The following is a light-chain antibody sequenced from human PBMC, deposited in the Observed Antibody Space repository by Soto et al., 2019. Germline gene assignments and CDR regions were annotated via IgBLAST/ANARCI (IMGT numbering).Light chain of an antibody. CDR3: QQCFSTPLLT. Sequence: DIQMTQSPSFLSASVGDRVTITCRASQSISTFLNWYQQKPGKAPKLLIYGASNLESGVPSTFSGSGSGTDFTLTISSLQPEDFATYYCQQCFSTPLLTFGGGTKVEIK. CDR2: GAS. J-gene: IGKJ4*01. V-gene: IGKV1-39*01. CDR1: QSISTF.